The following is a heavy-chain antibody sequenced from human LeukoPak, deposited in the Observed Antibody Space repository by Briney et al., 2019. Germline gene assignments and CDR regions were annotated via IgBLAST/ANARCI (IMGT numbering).Heavy chain of an antibody. D-gene: IGHD3-22*01. V-gene: IGHV3-30-3*01. CDR2: ISYDGSNK. CDR3: ARDPYYYDNSADY. J-gene: IGHJ4*02. CDR1: GFTFSSYA. Sequence: GRSLRLSCAASGFTFSSYAMHWARQAPGKGLEWVAVISYDGSNKYYADSVKGRFTISRDNSKNTLYLQMNSLRAEDTAVYYCARDPYYYDNSADYWGQGTLVTVSS.